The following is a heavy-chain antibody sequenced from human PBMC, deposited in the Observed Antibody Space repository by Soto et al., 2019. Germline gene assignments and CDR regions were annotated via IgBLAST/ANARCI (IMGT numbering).Heavy chain of an antibody. D-gene: IGHD3-10*01. Sequence: VGSLRLSCAASGFTVSSNYMSWVRQAPGKGLEWVSVIYSGGSTYYADSVKGRFTISRDNSKNTLYLQMNSLRAEDTAVYYCARDGEGAGFDYWGQGTLVTVSS. J-gene: IGHJ4*02. V-gene: IGHV3-53*01. CDR2: IYSGGST. CDR3: ARDGEGAGFDY. CDR1: GFTVSSNY.